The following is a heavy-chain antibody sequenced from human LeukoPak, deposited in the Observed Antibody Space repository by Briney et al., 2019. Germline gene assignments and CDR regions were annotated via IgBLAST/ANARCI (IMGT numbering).Heavy chain of an antibody. D-gene: IGHD5-12*01. Sequence: GGSLRLSCAASGFTFSSYAMSWVRQAPGKGLEWVSAISGSGGSTYYAGSVKGRFTISRDNSKNTLYLQMNSLRAEDTAVYYCAKFVRVATILGYWGQGTLVTVSS. CDR1: GFTFSSYA. CDR3: AKFVRVATILGY. CDR2: ISGSGGST. J-gene: IGHJ4*02. V-gene: IGHV3-23*01.